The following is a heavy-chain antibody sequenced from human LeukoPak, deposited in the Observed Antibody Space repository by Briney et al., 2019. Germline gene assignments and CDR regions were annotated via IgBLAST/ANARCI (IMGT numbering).Heavy chain of an antibody. D-gene: IGHD6-19*01. CDR3: AKGFRSGWYLDYFDY. CDR1: GFTFSSYA. Sequence: GGSLRLSCAASGFTFSSYAMSWVRQAPGKGLEWVSAISGSGGSTYYADSVKGRFTISRDNSKNTQYLQMNSLRAEDTAVYYCAKGFRSGWYLDYFDYWGQGTLVTVSS. J-gene: IGHJ4*02. V-gene: IGHV3-23*01. CDR2: ISGSGGST.